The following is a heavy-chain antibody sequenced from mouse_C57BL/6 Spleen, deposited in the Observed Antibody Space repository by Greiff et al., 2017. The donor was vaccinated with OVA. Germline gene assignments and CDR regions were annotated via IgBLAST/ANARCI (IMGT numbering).Heavy chain of an antibody. CDR3: ARALYGNGFAY. CDR2: ISYSGST. D-gene: IGHD2-1*01. Sequence: DVQLQESGPGMVKPSQSLSLTCTVTGYSITSGYDWHWIRHFPGNKLEWMGYISYSGSTNYNPSLKSRITITHDTSKNHFFLKLNSVTTEDTATYYCARALYGNGFAYWGQGTLVTVSA. V-gene: IGHV3-1*01. J-gene: IGHJ3*01. CDR1: GYSITSGYD.